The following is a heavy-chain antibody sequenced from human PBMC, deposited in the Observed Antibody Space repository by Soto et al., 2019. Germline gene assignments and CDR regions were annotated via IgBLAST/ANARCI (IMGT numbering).Heavy chain of an antibody. J-gene: IGHJ4*02. CDR1: GGSISSRGYY. CDR3: VRQTKDYYDTSGYYVN. V-gene: IGHV4-39*01. CDR2: IYSSVSA. D-gene: IGHD3-22*01. Sequence: SETRSLTCTVSGGSISSRGYYWGCVLQPPWKGLEWIVIIYSSVSAFYNPSLGGRVTMSVDTSKNQFSLKLTFVTAADTSVYYCVRQTKDYYDTSGYYVNWGQGTLVTVSS.